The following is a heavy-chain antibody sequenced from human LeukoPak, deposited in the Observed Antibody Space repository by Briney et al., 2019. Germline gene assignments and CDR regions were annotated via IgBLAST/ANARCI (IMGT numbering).Heavy chain of an antibody. CDR2: IHYRGNT. CDR3: ARLVGSSWYHEVLFGRDY. J-gene: IGHJ4*02. V-gene: IGHV4-39*01. Sequence: SETLSLTCTVSGGSISSSSYYWGWIRQPPGKGLEWIGTIHYRGNTYYNPSLMSRVAISVDTSKNQFSLKLTSVTAADTAMYYCARLVGSSWYHEVLFGRDYWGQGTLVTVSS. CDR1: GGSISSSSYY. D-gene: IGHD6-13*01.